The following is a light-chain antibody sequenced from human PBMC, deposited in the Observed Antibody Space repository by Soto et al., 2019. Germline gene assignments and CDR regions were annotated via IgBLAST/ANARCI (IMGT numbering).Light chain of an antibody. Sequence: EIVMTQSPATLSVSPGERATLSCRASQSVRSYLAWYQQKPGQAPRLLIYGAFTRATGIPARFSGSGSGTEFTLTISSLQSEDFAVYYCQQYGDSPWTFGQGTKVEIK. V-gene: IGKV3-15*01. J-gene: IGKJ1*01. CDR2: GAF. CDR3: QQYGDSPWT. CDR1: QSVRSY.